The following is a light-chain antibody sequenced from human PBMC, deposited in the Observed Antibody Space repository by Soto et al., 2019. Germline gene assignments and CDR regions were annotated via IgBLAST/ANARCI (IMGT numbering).Light chain of an antibody. V-gene: IGKV1-5*03. CDR1: QSLNSW. CDR2: KTS. Sequence: EIKMTQSSSTLFASVGDRVSITCRASQSLNSWLAWYQQKPGKAPKLLIYKTSTLESGVPSRFSGSGSGTEFTLTISNLQADDFATYYCQQYNTYSFGQGTK. CDR3: QQYNTYS. J-gene: IGKJ2*01.